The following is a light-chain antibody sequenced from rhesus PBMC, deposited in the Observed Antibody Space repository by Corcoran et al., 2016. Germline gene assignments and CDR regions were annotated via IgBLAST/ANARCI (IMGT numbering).Light chain of an antibody. Sequence: DIQMTQSPSSLSASVGDRVTITCRASQGITNDLAWYQQKPGETPKLLIYKASTLQSGVPSRFSGSGAGTDFTLTINSLQSEDFATYCCQHHDTYPFTFGQGTKVEIK. CDR2: KAS. CDR3: QHHDTYPFT. J-gene: IGKJ2*01. V-gene: IGKV1-25*01. CDR1: QGITND.